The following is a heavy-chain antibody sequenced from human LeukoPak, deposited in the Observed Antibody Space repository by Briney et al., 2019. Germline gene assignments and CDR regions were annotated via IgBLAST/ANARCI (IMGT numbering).Heavy chain of an antibody. D-gene: IGHD2-2*01. CDR2: TYYRSTWYN. CDR3: ARRLTQYDCFDP. CDR1: GDCVSSNSVT. J-gene: IGHJ5*02. Sequence: SQTLSLTCALSGDCVSSNSVTWNWTRQSPSRGLEWLGRTYYRSTWYNDYAVSVRGRITVNPDTSKNQFSLHLNSVTPEDTAVYYCARRLTQYDCFDPWGQGILVTVSS. V-gene: IGHV6-1*01.